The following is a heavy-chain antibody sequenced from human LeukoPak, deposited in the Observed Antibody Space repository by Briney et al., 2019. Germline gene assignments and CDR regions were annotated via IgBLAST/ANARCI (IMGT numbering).Heavy chain of an antibody. CDR3: ARDWRVDIVATTPYYFDY. CDR2: ISAYNGNT. Sequence: ASVKVSCKASGGTFSSYAISWVRQAPGQGLEWMGWISAYNGNTNYAQKLQGRVTMTTDTSTSTAYMELRSLRSDDTAVYYCARDWRVDIVATTPYYFDYWGQGTLVTVSS. V-gene: IGHV1-18*01. CDR1: GGTFSSYA. D-gene: IGHD5-12*01. J-gene: IGHJ4*02.